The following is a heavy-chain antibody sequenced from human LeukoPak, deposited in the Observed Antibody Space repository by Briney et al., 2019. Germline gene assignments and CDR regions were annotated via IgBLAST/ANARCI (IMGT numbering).Heavy chain of an antibody. V-gene: IGHV3-23*01. CDR2: ISGSGGST. D-gene: IGHD6-19*01. CDR3: ARDIQPTVAGDRKIYYYYYMDV. Sequence: GGSLRLSCAASGFTFSSYGMSWVRQAPGKGLEWVSAISGSGGSTYYADSVKGRFTISRDNSKNTLYLQMGSLRAEDMAVYYCARDIQPTVAGDRKIYYYYYMDVWGKGTTVTVSS. J-gene: IGHJ6*03. CDR1: GFTFSSYG.